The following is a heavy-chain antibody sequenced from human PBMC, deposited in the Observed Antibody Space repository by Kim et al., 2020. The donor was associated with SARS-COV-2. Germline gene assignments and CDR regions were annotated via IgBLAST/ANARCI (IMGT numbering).Heavy chain of an antibody. CDR1: GFTFSSYT. J-gene: IGHJ3*02. V-gene: IGHV3-48*02. Sequence: GGSLRLSCAASGFTFSSYTMNWVRQAPGKGLEWISYISRAGAKYYADSVKGRFTISRDNAKNSLYLQMNSLRDEDTAVYYCARDDEYAFDIWGQGTMVTVSS. CDR2: ISRAGAK. CDR3: ARDDEYAFDI.